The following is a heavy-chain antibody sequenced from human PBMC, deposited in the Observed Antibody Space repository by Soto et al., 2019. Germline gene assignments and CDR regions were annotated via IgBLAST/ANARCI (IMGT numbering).Heavy chain of an antibody. J-gene: IGHJ6*02. Sequence: PGGSLRLSCAASGFTFSSYAMSWVRQAPGKGLEWVSAISGSGGSTYYADSVKGRFTISRDNSRNTLYLQMNSLRAEDTAVYFCAFDSTQQIFYYYYGMDVWAQGTTVTVSS. CDR1: GFTFSSYA. D-gene: IGHD3-22*01. V-gene: IGHV3-23*01. CDR3: AFDSTQQIFYYYYGMDV. CDR2: ISGSGGST.